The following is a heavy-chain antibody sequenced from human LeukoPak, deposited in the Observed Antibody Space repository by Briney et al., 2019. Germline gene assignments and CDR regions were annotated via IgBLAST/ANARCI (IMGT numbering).Heavy chain of an antibody. V-gene: IGHV3-23*01. D-gene: IGHD2-2*01. Sequence: GGSLRLFCAASGFAFSNYVMTWVRQAPGKGLEWVSAMSGSGGDTYYADSVKGRFTISRDNSENTLYLQMNSLRAEDTAVYYCAKESCSSTSCYRSSDYGMDVWGQGTTVTVSS. CDR3: AKESCSSTSCYRSSDYGMDV. CDR2: MSGSGGDT. CDR1: GFAFSNYV. J-gene: IGHJ6*02.